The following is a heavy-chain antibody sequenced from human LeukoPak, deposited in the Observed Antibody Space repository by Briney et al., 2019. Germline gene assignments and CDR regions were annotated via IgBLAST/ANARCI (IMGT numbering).Heavy chain of an antibody. J-gene: IGHJ4*02. V-gene: IGHV1-69*06. Sequence: SVKVSCKASGGTFSSYAISWVRQAPGQGLEWMGGIIPIFGTANYAQKFQGRVTITEDKSTSTAYMELSSLRSEDTAVYYCARDLSDYYGSGSYSDYWGQGTLVTVSS. CDR1: GGTFSSYA. CDR3: ARDLSDYYGSGSYSDY. CDR2: IIPIFGTA. D-gene: IGHD3-10*01.